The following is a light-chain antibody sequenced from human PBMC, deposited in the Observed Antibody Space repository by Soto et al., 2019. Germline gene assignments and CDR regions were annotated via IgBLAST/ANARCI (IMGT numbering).Light chain of an antibody. CDR2: VNR. V-gene: IGLV1-40*01. CDR1: SSNIGAGYD. Sequence: QSVLTQPPSVSGAPGQRVTISCTGSSSNIGAGYDVHWYQQLPGTAPKLLIYVNRNRPSGVSDRFSGSKSGTSASLAITGLQAEDEADYYCQSYDSSLSGYVFGTGTKVTVL. J-gene: IGLJ1*01. CDR3: QSYDSSLSGYV.